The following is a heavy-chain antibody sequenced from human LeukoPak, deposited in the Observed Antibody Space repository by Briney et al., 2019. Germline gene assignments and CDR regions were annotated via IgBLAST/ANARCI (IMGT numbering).Heavy chain of an antibody. Sequence: GGSLRLSCAASGFTFSSSAMNWVRQAPGKGLEWVSSINNVGSHIYYADSVKGRFTISRDNAKNSLYLQMNSLRAEDTAVYYCARGTDWWGQGTLVTVSS. CDR1: GFTFSSSA. CDR3: ARGTDW. CDR2: INNVGSHI. V-gene: IGHV3-21*01. J-gene: IGHJ4*02.